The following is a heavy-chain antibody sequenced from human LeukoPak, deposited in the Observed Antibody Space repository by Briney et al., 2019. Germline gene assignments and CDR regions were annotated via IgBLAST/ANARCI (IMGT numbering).Heavy chain of an antibody. D-gene: IGHD3-9*01. V-gene: IGHV1-69*13. CDR1: GGTFSSYA. CDR3: AREYYDILSGYSEDYYYYYYMDV. CDR2: IIPIFGTA. J-gene: IGHJ6*03. Sequence: SVKVSCKASGGTFSSYAISWVRQAPGQGLAWMGGIIPIFGTANYAQKFQGRVTITADESTSTAYMELSSLRSDDTAVYYCAREYYDILSGYSEDYYYYYYMDVWGKGTTVTVSS.